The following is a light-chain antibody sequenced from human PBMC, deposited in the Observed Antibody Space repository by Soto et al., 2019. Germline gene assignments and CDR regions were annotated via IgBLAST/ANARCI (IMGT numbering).Light chain of an antibody. CDR2: GAS. V-gene: IGKV3-20*01. CDR1: QSVNNNF. J-gene: IGKJ4*01. CDR3: QQYGSSPYT. Sequence: EVVLTQSPGTLSLSPGERATLSCRASQSVNNNFLAWYQQKPGQSPRLLIYGASSRATGIPDRFSGSGSGTDFTLTISRLEPEDFAVYYCQQYGSSPYTFGDGTKVEIK.